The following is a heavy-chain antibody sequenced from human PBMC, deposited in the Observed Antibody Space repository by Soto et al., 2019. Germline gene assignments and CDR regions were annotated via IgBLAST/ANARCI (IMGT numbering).Heavy chain of an antibody. CDR2: IGGAGSNI. D-gene: IGHD2-8*01. V-gene: IGHV3-23*01. Sequence: RLACGACEFSFSGYAMTWVRKAPGRGLEWVSVIGGAGSNIYYADSVEGRFTVSRDDSKNTLYLRMDSLRVEDTAVYYRAKDFVSRNGVYDPCDIRGPGTMVTVSS. CDR1: EFSFSGYA. CDR3: AKDFVSRNGVYDPCDI. J-gene: IGHJ3*02.